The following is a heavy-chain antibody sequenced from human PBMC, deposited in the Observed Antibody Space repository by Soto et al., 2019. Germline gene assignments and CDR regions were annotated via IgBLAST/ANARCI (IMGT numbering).Heavy chain of an antibody. CDR2: ISHDGSHI. CDR3: ARESYGSGYSDY. D-gene: IGHD3-22*01. V-gene: IGHV3-30*04. CDR1: GFTFSNYA. Sequence: GGSLRLSCAASGFTFSNYAIHWFRQAPGKGLEWVAVISHDGSHIYYADSVKGRFTISRDNPKNTLSLQMNSLRSEDTAVFYCARESYGSGYSDYWGQGXLVTVYS. J-gene: IGHJ4*02.